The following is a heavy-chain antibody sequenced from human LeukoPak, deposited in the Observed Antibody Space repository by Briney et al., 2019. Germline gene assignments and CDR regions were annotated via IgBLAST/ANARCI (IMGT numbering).Heavy chain of an antibody. Sequence: SETLSLTRTVSGGSISSSSYYWGWIRQPPGKGLEWIGSIYYSGSTYYNPSLKSRVTISVDTSKNQFSLKLSSVTAADTAVYYCARLIAVAGYIYGMDVWGQGTTVTVSS. D-gene: IGHD6-19*01. V-gene: IGHV4-39*01. CDR3: ARLIAVAGYIYGMDV. J-gene: IGHJ6*02. CDR1: GGSISSSSYY. CDR2: IYYSGST.